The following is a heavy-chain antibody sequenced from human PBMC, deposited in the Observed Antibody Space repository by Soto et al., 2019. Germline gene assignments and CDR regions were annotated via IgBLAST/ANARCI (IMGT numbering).Heavy chain of an antibody. V-gene: IGHV1-18*01. CDR2: ISGYNGNT. J-gene: IGHJ6*02. CDR3: ARWSGSSAGYYYYYGMDV. D-gene: IGHD6-6*01. Sequence: QVQLVQSGAEVKKPGASVKVSCKASGYTFTSYGISWVRQAPGQGLEWMGWISGYNGNTNYAQKLQGRVTMTTDTSTSTAYRELTSLRSDDTAVYYCARWSGSSAGYYYYYGMDVWGQGTTVTVSS. CDR1: GYTFTSYG.